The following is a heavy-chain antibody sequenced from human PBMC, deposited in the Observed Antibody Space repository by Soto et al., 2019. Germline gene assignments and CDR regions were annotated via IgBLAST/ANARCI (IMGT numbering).Heavy chain of an antibody. CDR3: ARGSHIASAGSLDY. D-gene: IGHD6-13*01. CDR1: GFTFSSYA. V-gene: IGHV3-30-3*01. Sequence: QVQLVESGGGVVQPGRSLRLSCAASGFTFSSYAMHWVRQAPGKGLEWVAVISYDGSNKYYADSVKGRFTISRDNSKNTLYLQMNSLRAGDTAVYYCARGSHIASAGSLDYWGQGTLVTVSS. CDR2: ISYDGSNK. J-gene: IGHJ4*02.